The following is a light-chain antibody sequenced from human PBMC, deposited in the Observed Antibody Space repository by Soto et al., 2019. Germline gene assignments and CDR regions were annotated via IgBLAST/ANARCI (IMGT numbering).Light chain of an antibody. CDR1: SSDVGGYNY. J-gene: IGLJ2*01. Sequence: QSALTQPAAVSGSPGQSITISCTGTSSDVGGYNYVSWYQQHPGKAPKLMIYDVSNRPSGVSNRFSGSKSGNTAFLTISGLQAEDEADYYCSSYTSSSTLVFVGGTQLSVL. CDR2: DVS. V-gene: IGLV2-14*01. CDR3: SSYTSSSTLV.